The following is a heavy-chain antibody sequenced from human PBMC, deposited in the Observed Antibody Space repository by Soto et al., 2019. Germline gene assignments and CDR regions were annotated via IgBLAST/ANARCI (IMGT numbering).Heavy chain of an antibody. Sequence: VAVISYDGSNKYYADSVKGRFTISRDNSKNTLYLQMNSLRAEDTAVYYCAKDPGYCSGGSCYSETAYYYGMDVWGQGTTVTVSS. V-gene: IGHV3-30*18. CDR3: AKDPGYCSGGSCYSETAYYYGMDV. CDR2: ISYDGSNK. J-gene: IGHJ6*02. D-gene: IGHD2-15*01.